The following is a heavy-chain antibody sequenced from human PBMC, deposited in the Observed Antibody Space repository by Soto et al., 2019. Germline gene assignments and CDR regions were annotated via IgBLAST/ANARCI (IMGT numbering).Heavy chain of an antibody. CDR1: GFTCSSYA. CDR3: ARDLTPTVAIGWYFEY. Sequence: GGYLRLSCAASGFTCSSYAMNLVRQAPGKGLEWVSGISDSGTNTYYADSVKGRFTFSRDNSKNTLYLQMDSLRAEDTAVYYCARDLTPTVAIGWYFEYWGQGT. J-gene: IGHJ4*02. D-gene: IGHD2-21*01. V-gene: IGHV3-23*01. CDR2: ISDSGTNT.